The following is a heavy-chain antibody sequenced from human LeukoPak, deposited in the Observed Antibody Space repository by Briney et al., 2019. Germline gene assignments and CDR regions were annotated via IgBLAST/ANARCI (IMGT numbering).Heavy chain of an antibody. CDR1: GGSISSYY. CDR3: ASSNGDGYVIFDD. CDR2: ISTSGST. V-gene: IGHV4-4*07. D-gene: IGHD5-24*01. J-gene: IGHJ4*02. Sequence: PSETLSLTCPVSGGSISSYYWSWIRQPAGKGLEWIGRISTSGSTNYNPSLKSRVTMSVETSKNQFSLKLSSVTAADTAVYYCASSNGDGYVIFDDGGQGTLVTVSS.